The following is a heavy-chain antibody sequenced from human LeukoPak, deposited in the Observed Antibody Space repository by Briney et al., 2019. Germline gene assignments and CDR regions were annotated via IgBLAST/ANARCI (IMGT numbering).Heavy chain of an antibody. J-gene: IGHJ4*02. D-gene: IGHD5-12*01. V-gene: IGHV3-64D*06. CDR1: GFTFSSYA. Sequence: SGGSLRLSCAASGFTFSSYAMHWVRQAPGKGLEYVSAITSDGGSTNYADSVKGRFTISRDNSKNTLDLQMSSLRPEDTAVYYCVRSASGYYYYWGQGTLVTVSS. CDR2: ITSDGGST. CDR3: VRSASGYYYY.